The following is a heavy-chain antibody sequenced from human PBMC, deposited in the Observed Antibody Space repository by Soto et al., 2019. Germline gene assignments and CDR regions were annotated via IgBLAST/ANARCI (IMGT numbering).Heavy chain of an antibody. CDR1: CGSISSSSYY. CDR3: ARGGYYYYGMDV. Sequence: PSETLSLTCTVSCGSISSSSYYWGWIRQPPGKGLEWIGSIYYSGSTYYNPSLKSRVTISVDTSKNQFSLKLSSVTAADTAVYYCARGGYYYYGMDVWGQGTTVTVSS. V-gene: IGHV4-39*01. J-gene: IGHJ6*02. D-gene: IGHD3-16*01. CDR2: IYYSGST.